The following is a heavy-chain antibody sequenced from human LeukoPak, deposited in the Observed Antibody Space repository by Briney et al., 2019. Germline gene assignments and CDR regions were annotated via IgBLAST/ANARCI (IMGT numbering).Heavy chain of an antibody. CDR2: ISGSGGST. CDR1: GFTVSSYY. CDR3: AKASSSWAFDY. D-gene: IGHD6-13*01. J-gene: IGHJ4*02. Sequence: GGSLRLSCAASGFTVSSYYMSWVRQAPGKGLEWVSAISGSGGSTYYADSVKGRFTISRDNSKNTLYLQVNSLRAEDTAVYYCAKASSSWAFDYWGQGTLVTVSS. V-gene: IGHV3-23*01.